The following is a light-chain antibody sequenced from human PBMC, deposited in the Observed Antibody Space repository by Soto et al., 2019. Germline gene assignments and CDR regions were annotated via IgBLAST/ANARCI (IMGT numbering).Light chain of an antibody. J-gene: IGKJ2*01. V-gene: IGKV3-15*01. CDR3: QSYNDWPFA. CDR2: GGS. CDR1: ESLFGF. Sequence: EIVLTQSPATLSVSPGDRVTLSRRASESLFGFLAWYQQKPGQSPRLLIYGGSTRATGIPARFSGSGSATDLTLTISSLESEDFAVYFCQSYNDWPFASGLGTKLEI.